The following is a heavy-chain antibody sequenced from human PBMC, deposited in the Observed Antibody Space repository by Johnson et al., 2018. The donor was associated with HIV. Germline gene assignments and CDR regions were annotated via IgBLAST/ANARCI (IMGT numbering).Heavy chain of an antibody. Sequence: EVQLVESGGGVVQPGRSLRLSCAASGFTFSSYAMHWVRQAPGKGLEWVSAISGSGGSTYYADSVKGRFTISRDNSKNTLYLQMNSLRAEDTAVYYCARDRIWGYAFDIWGQGTMVTVSS. CDR1: GFTFSSYA. V-gene: IGHV3-23*04. CDR3: ARDRIWGYAFDI. J-gene: IGHJ3*02. D-gene: IGHD3-16*01. CDR2: ISGSGGST.